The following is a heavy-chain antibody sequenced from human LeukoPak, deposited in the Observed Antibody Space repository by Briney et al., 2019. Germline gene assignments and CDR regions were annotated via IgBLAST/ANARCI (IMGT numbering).Heavy chain of an antibody. CDR3: ARHIEYNGSRGFYYYYYIDV. J-gene: IGHJ6*03. CDR1: GYIFATYW. D-gene: IGHD3-10*01. CDR2: IYPGDSET. Sequence: GESLKISFKGSGYIFATYWIGWVRQMPGKGLGWMGFIYPGDSETKYSPSFQGQVTISVDTSNSTAYLQWTSLKASDTAMYFCARHIEYNGSRGFYYYYYIDVWGKGTTVTVSS. V-gene: IGHV5-51*01.